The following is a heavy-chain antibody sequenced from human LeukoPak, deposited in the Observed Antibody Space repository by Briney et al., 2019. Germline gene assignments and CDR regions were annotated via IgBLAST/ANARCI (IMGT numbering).Heavy chain of an antibody. Sequence: SETLSLTCTVSGGSISSSSYYWGWIRQPPGKGLEWIGSIYYSGSTYYNPSLKSRVTISLDTSKNQFSLKVSSVTAADTAVYFCARVDYGDKGYFDYWGQGTLVTVSS. CDR2: IYYSGST. CDR3: ARVDYGDKGYFDY. D-gene: IGHD4-17*01. J-gene: IGHJ4*02. V-gene: IGHV4-39*07. CDR1: GGSISSSSYY.